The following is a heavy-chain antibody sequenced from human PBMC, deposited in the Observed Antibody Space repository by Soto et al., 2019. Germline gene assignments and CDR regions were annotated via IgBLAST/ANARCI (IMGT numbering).Heavy chain of an antibody. V-gene: IGHV1-18*04. CDR2: ISTYNGNT. Sequence: QVQLVQSGADVKKPGASVKVSCEASAYSFSTYAITWVRQAPGQGLEWLGRISTYNGNTNYAALLQGRVTFTTDASSSTAFMDLRSLRSDDTAVYCCARTIAVAGIGYYLDYWCQGTLVTVSS. J-gene: IGHJ4*02. CDR3: ARTIAVAGIGYYLDY. CDR1: AYSFSTYA. D-gene: IGHD6-19*01.